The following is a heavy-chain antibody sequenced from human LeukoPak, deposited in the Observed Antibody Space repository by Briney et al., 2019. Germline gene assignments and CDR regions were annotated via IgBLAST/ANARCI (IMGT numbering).Heavy chain of an antibody. CDR2: IKQDGSEK. V-gene: IGHV3-7*01. Sequence: PWGSLRLSCVASGFTFSSYRMNWVRQAPGKGLEWVANIKQDGSEKYYVDSVKGRFTISRDNAKNSLFLQMNSLRAEDTAVYYCARDTRTFDYWGQGTLVTVSS. CDR3: ARDTRTFDY. J-gene: IGHJ4*02. D-gene: IGHD1-26*01. CDR1: GFTFSSYR.